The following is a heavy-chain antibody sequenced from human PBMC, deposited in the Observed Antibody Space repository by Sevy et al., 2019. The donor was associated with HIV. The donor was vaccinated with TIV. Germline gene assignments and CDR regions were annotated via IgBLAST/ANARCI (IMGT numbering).Heavy chain of an antibody. V-gene: IGHV3-15*07. Sequence: GGSLRLSCSASGFTFTNAWMNWVRQAPGEGLEWVARIKSKTDGGKTDYAAHEKGRVIISRDDSKDTLYMQMNSLKTEDTGVYNCTTDGARHIVLVDCFYGMDVWGQGTTVTVSS. CDR1: GFTFTNAW. J-gene: IGHJ6*02. D-gene: IGHD2-21*01. CDR3: TTDGARHIVLVDCFYGMDV. CDR2: IKSKTDGGKT.